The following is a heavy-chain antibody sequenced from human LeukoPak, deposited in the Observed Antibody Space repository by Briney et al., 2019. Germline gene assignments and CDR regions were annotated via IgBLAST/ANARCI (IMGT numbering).Heavy chain of an antibody. CDR1: GFTFSTYA. V-gene: IGHV3-23*01. CDR3: AKGGSPSCYSSSGY. Sequence: GGSLRLSCAASGFTFSTYAMSWVRQAPGKGLEWVSAICGSDGSRYYADSVEGRFTISRDNSKNTLYLQMNSLRGEDTAVYYCAKGGSPSCYSSSGYWGQGTLVTVSS. J-gene: IGHJ4*02. D-gene: IGHD2-2*01. CDR2: ICGSDGSR.